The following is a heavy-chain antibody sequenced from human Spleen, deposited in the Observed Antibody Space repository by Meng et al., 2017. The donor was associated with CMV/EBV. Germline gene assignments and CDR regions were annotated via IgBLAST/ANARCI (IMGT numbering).Heavy chain of an antibody. J-gene: IGHJ3*02. Sequence: GESLKISCAASAFTFSSYAMSWVRQAPGKGLEWVSTISGSDYTTYYADSVKGRFTISRDNAKNSLYLQMTSLRAEDTAVYYCARERLYQPLWGDALDIWGQGTTVTVSS. CDR3: ARERLYQPLWGDALDI. D-gene: IGHD2-2*01. V-gene: IGHV3-23*01. CDR2: ISGSDYTT. CDR1: AFTFSSYA.